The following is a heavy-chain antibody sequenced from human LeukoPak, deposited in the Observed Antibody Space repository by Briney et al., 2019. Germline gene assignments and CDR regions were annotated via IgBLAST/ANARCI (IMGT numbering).Heavy chain of an antibody. J-gene: IGHJ6*03. CDR2: IYYSGSA. V-gene: IGHV4-30-4*08. Sequence: SQTLSLTCSVTGGSIRSGDYYWTWIRQPPGKGLVWIAYIYYSGSAEYNLSLQSRATISVDTSKNQFFLKLRSVTAADTAVYYCARRQYYYGSGSMDGWGKGTMVTISS. D-gene: IGHD3-10*01. CDR1: GGSIRSGDYY. CDR3: ARRQYYYGSGSMDG.